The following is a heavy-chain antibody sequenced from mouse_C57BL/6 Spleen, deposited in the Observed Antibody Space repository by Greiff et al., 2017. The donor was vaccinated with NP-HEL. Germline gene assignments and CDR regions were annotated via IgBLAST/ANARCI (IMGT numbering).Heavy chain of an antibody. D-gene: IGHD2-4*01. CDR1: GFTFTAYY. V-gene: IGHV7-3*01. CDR3: ARLNDYDSYAMDY. J-gene: IGHJ4*01. CDR2: IRNKANGYTT. Sequence: EVKVVESGGGLVQPGGSLSLSCAASGFTFTAYYMSWVRQPPGKALEWLGFIRNKANGYTTEYSASVKGRFTISRDNSQSILYLQMNALRAEDSATDYCARLNDYDSYAMDYWGQGTSVTVSS.